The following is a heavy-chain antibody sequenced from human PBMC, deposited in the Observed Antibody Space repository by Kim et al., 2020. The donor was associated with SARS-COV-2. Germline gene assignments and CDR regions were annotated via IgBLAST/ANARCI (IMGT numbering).Heavy chain of an antibody. CDR3: AVSRLNHNGGTGY. D-gene: IGHD1-26*01. CDR1: GFTFSSYT. V-gene: IGHV3-23*01. Sequence: GGSLRLSCAASGFTFSSYTMSWVRQAPGKGLEWVSGITGSGTRTYYADSVKGRFTISRDNSKATLYLQMNSLRAEDTAVYYCAVSRLNHNGGTGYWGQGTLVTVSS. J-gene: IGHJ4*02. CDR2: ITGSGTRT.